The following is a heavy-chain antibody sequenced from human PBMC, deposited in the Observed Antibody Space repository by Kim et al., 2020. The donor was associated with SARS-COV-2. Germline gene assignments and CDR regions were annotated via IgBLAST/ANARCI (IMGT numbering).Heavy chain of an antibody. J-gene: IGHJ4*02. CDR1: GYKFKSYW. CDR3: ARDDPYFIDY. D-gene: IGHD1-26*01. V-gene: IGHV3-7*01. CDR2: IKHDGSDK. Sequence: GGSLRLSCVGSGYKFKSYWMSWVRQAPGKGLEWVAKIKHDGSDKYYVDSVKGRFTISRDNANNVLYLQMDSLRVEDTALYYCARDDPYFIDYWCQGALVT.